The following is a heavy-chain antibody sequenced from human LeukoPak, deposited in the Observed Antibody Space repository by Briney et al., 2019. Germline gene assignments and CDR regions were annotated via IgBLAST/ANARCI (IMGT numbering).Heavy chain of an antibody. V-gene: IGHV3-21*01. CDR1: GFTFSTYN. CDR3: ARDSGNYLDAFDI. Sequence: GGSLRLSCAASGFTFSTYNMNWVRQAPGKGLEWVSSITSSSSYIYYADSVKGRFTISRDNAKNSLYLQMNSLRAEDTAVYYCARDSGNYLDAFDIWGQGTMVTVSS. J-gene: IGHJ3*02. CDR2: ITSSSSYI. D-gene: IGHD1-7*01.